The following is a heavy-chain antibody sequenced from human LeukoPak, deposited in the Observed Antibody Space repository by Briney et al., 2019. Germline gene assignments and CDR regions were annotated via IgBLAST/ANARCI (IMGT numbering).Heavy chain of an antibody. CDR2: IKQDGSEK. CDR1: GFTFSTYW. J-gene: IGHJ6*03. D-gene: IGHD3-3*01. CDR3: ARDGTFWSGYPNYYYYYYMDV. V-gene: IGHV3-7*01. Sequence: GGSLRLSCAASGFTFSTYWMTWVRQAPGKGLEWVANIKQDGSEKSYVDSVKGRFTISRDNAKNSLYLQMNSLRAEDTAVYYCARDGTFWSGYPNYYYYYYMDVWGKGTTGTVSS.